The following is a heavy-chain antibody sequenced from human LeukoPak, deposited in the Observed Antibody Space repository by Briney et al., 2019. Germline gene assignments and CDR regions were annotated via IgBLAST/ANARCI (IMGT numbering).Heavy chain of an antibody. D-gene: IGHD6-13*01. CDR2: TSESGDNT. CDR3: ARTAANDY. Sequence: GRSLRLSCAASGFTFSTYGMHWVRQAPGKGLEWVSVTSESGDNTYYGDSVKGRFTVSRDNSKNTLYLQMNSLRAEDTAIYYCARTAANDYWGQGTLVTVSS. V-gene: IGHV3-23*01. J-gene: IGHJ4*02. CDR1: GFTFSTYG.